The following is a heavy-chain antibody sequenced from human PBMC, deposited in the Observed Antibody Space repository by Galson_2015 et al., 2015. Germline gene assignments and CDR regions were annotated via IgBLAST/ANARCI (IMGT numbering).Heavy chain of an antibody. CDR1: GGSISSHY. CDR3: ARLAGGAAGDYYYGVDA. CDR2: IYYSGTT. J-gene: IGHJ6*02. D-gene: IGHD2-21*01. Sequence: TLSLTCTVSGGSISSHYWSWIRQPPGKGLEWIGYIYYSGTTNYNPSLKSRVTISLDTSKNQFSLKLSSVTAADTAVYYCARLAGGAAGDYYYGVDAWGQGTTVTVSS. V-gene: IGHV4-59*11.